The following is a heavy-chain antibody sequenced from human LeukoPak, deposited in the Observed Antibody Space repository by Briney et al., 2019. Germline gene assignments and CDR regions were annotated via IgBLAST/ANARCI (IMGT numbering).Heavy chain of an antibody. CDR3: ANWAATIRNFNY. CDR2: INPNSGDT. J-gene: IGHJ4*02. Sequence: ASVKVSCKASGYIFTGYYMHWVRQAPGQGLEWMGWINPNSGDTNYAQKFQGRVTMTTDTSITTAYMELTRLRSDDTAVYYCANWAATIRNFNYWGQGTLVTVSS. D-gene: IGHD5-12*01. V-gene: IGHV1-2*02. CDR1: GYIFTGYY.